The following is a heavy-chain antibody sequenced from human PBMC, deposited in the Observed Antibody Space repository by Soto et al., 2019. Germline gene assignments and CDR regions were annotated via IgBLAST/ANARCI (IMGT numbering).Heavy chain of an antibody. Sequence: PSETLSLTCTVSGGSISSYYWSWIRQPPGKGLEWIGYIYYSGSTNYNPSLKSRVTISVGTSKNQFSLKLSSVTAADTAVYYCARDGSGGSCSGGSCYSGPWLDPWGQGTLVTVSS. CDR2: IYYSGST. CDR3: ARDGSGGSCSGGSCYSGPWLDP. J-gene: IGHJ5*02. D-gene: IGHD2-15*01. V-gene: IGHV4-59*01. CDR1: GGSISSYY.